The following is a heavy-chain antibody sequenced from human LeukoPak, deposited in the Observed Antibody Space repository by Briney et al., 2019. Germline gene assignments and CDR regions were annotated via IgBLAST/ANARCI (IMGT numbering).Heavy chain of an antibody. CDR1: GYTFTSYA. D-gene: IGHD4-17*01. V-gene: IGHV1-69*04. Sequence: GASVKVSCKASGYTFTSYAISWVRQAPGQGLEWMGRIIPILGIADYAQKFQGRVTITADKSTSTAYMELSSLRSEDTAVYYCARTGTTVTLHYYYYYGMDVWGQGTTVTVSS. J-gene: IGHJ6*02. CDR2: IIPILGIA. CDR3: ARTGTTVTLHYYYYYGMDV.